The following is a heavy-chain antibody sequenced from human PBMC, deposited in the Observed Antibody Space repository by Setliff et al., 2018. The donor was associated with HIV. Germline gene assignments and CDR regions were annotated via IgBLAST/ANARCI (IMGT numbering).Heavy chain of an antibody. CDR2: INPHSGDT. D-gene: IGHD6-6*01. CDR3: ARDPAPSSSASYFQH. CDR1: GYTFTGYY. Sequence: ASVKVSCKASGYTFTGYYMHWVRQAPGQGLEWMGWINPHSGDTNYAQKFQDRVTMTRDTSVSIAYMQLSSLRSEDTAVYYCARDPAPSSSASYFQHWGQGTPVTVSS. V-gene: IGHV1-2*02. J-gene: IGHJ1*01.